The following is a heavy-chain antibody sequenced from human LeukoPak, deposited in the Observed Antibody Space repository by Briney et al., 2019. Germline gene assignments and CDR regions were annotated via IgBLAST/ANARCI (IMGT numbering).Heavy chain of an antibody. CDR1: GYTFTGYY. D-gene: IGHD5-18*01. CDR2: INPNSGGT. J-gene: IGHJ4*02. Sequence: ASVKVSCKASGYTFTGYYMHWVRQAPGQGLEWMGWINPNSGGTNYAQKFQGRVTMTRDTSISTAYMELSRLRSDDTAVYYCARGERQRGYSYVGDYWGQGTLATVSS. CDR3: ARGERQRGYSYVGDY. V-gene: IGHV1-2*02.